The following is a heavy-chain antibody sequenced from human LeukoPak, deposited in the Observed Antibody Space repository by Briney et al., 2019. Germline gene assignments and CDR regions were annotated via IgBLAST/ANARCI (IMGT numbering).Heavy chain of an antibody. CDR2: IYTSGST. CDR3: ARVSDSSGYYYPYYFDC. D-gene: IGHD3-22*01. J-gene: IGHJ4*02. Sequence: SATLSLTCTVSGGSISSYYWSWIRQPAGKGLEWIGRIYTSGSTNYNPSLKSRVTMSVDTSKNQFSLKLSSVTAADTAVYYCARVSDSSGYYYPYYFDCWGQGTLVTVSS. V-gene: IGHV4-4*07. CDR1: GGSISSYY.